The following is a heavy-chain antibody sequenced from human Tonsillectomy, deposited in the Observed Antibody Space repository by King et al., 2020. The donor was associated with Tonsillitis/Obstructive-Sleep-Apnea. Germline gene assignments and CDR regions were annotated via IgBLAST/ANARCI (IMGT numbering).Heavy chain of an antibody. Sequence: QLQESGPGLVKPSGTLSLTCAVSGGSISSSNWWCWVRQPPGKGLEWIGEIYLGGSPNYNPSLKSRVTISVDKSKNQFSLKLSSVTAADTAVYYCARGDYSSNWLLDYWGQGTLVTVSS. J-gene: IGHJ4*02. CDR2: IYLGGSP. D-gene: IGHD6-13*01. V-gene: IGHV4-4*02. CDR1: GGSISSSNW. CDR3: ARGDYSSNWLLDY.